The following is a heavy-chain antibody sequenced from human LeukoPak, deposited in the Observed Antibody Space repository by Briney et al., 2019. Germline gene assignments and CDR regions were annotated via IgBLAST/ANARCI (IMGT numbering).Heavy chain of an antibody. Sequence: PGGSLRLSCAASGFTFSSYEMNWVRQAPGKGLEWVSYISSSGSTIYDADSVKGRFTISRDNSKNTLYLQMNSLRAEDTAVYYCARAFSTTAFDSWGQGTLVTVSS. CDR2: ISSSGSTI. J-gene: IGHJ4*02. V-gene: IGHV3-48*03. CDR1: GFTFSSYE. CDR3: ARAFSTTAFDS. D-gene: IGHD4-17*01.